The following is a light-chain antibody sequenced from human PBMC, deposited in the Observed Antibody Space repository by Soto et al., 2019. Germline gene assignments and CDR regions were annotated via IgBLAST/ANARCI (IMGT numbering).Light chain of an antibody. V-gene: IGKV1-39*01. CDR3: QQSHSIPWT. CDR2: AAS. CDR1: QSISSN. Sequence: DIQMTQSPSSLSASVGDRVTITCRASQSISSNLNWYQQKPGKAPKLLIYAASNLQSGVPSTFSGSGSETDFTLTISSLQPEDFATYYCQQSHSIPWTFGQGTKVDIK. J-gene: IGKJ1*01.